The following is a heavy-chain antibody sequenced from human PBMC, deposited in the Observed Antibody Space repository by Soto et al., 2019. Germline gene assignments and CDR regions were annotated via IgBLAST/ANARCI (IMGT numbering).Heavy chain of an antibody. V-gene: IGHV4-59*08. CDR2: IYYSGST. Sequence: SETLSLTCTVSGGSISSYYWSWIRQPPGKGLEWIGYIYYSGSTNSNPSPKSRVTISVDTSKNQFSLKLSSVTAADTAVYYCARVLYGGIAVASYYYYMDVWGKGTTVTVSS. CDR3: ARVLYGGIAVASYYYYMDV. CDR1: GGSISSYY. J-gene: IGHJ6*03. D-gene: IGHD6-19*01.